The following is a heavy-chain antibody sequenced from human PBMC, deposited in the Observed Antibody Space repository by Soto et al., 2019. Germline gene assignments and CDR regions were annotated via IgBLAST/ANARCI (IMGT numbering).Heavy chain of an antibody. V-gene: IGHV3-64*01. CDR2: ISSNGGST. CDR3: ARDLGYCSRTSCYTRDSYYYGMDV. D-gene: IGHD2-2*02. CDR1: GFTFISYA. J-gene: IGHJ6*04. Sequence: PGGSLRLSCAASGFTFISYAMHWVLQAPWKGLENVSAISSNGGSTYYANSVKGRFTISRDNSKNTLYLQMGSLRAEDMAVYYCARDLGYCSRTSCYTRDSYYYGMDVWGKGTTVTVSS.